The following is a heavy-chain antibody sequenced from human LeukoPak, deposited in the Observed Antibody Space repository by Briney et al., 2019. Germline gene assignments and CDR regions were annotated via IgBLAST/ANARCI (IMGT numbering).Heavy chain of an antibody. CDR1: GGSLSTHH. D-gene: IGHD3-22*01. CDR2: ISDSGST. CDR3: ARGYDSSAYYPFNY. V-gene: IGHV4-59*11. Sequence: KTSETLSLTCVVSGGSLSTHHWSRIRQSPGRGLEWIGYISDSGSTNYNPSLKSRVTISVDTSKNQFSLMLSSVTAADTAVYYCARGYDSSAYYPFNYWGQGTLVTVSS. J-gene: IGHJ4*02.